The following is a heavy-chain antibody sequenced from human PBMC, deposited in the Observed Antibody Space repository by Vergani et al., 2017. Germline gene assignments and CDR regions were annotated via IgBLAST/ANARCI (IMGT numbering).Heavy chain of an antibody. Sequence: EVQLLESGGGLVQPGGSLRLSCAASGFTFTKYAMTWVRQAPGKGLEWVSTISATVGSTYYADSVKGRFTISRDNSKNTLFLQMNSLRAEDTAVYYCAKQYYDILTTGYWGQGTLVTVSS. D-gene: IGHD3-9*01. CDR3: AKQYYDILTTGY. CDR2: ISATVGST. V-gene: IGHV3-23*01. CDR1: GFTFTKYA. J-gene: IGHJ4*02.